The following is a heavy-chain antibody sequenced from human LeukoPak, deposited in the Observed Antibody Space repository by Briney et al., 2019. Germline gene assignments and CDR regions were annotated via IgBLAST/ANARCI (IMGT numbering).Heavy chain of an antibody. Sequence: PSQTLSLTCTVSGGSISSGSHYWSWIRQYPGKGLEWIGYTYYSGSTNYNPSLKSRVSISIDTSKNQFSLKLNSVTGADTAVYYCARGGVSGSYVVDYWGQGTLLTVSS. V-gene: IGHV4-31*03. J-gene: IGHJ4*02. D-gene: IGHD1-26*01. CDR3: ARGGVSGSYVVDY. CDR1: GGSISSGSHY. CDR2: TYYSGST.